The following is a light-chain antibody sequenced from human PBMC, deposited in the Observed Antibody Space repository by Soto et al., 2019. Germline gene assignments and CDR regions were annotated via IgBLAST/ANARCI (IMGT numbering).Light chain of an antibody. J-gene: IGLJ1*01. V-gene: IGLV1-51*02. CDR1: TSDIGNNY. CDR3: GTWDSSLSADV. CDR2: QNN. Sequence: QSALTQPPSVSAAPGQMVTISCSGTTSDIGNNYVSWYQHLPGTAPKLLIYQNNKRPSGIPDRFSGSKSGTSATLGITGLQTGDEADYYCGTWDSSLSADVFGTGTKVTVL.